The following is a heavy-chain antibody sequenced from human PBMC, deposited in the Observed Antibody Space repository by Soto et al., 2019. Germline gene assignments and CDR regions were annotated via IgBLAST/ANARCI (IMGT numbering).Heavy chain of an antibody. Sequence: SVKVSCKASGYSFTNNDVTWVRQATGQGLEWMGWMNPGSGDTGYAQKFQGRVTMTRDISIATAYMELSSLRSDDTAIYYCARMATFGSLNWFDPWGQGTLVTVSS. J-gene: IGHJ5*02. D-gene: IGHD3-16*01. CDR2: MNPGSGDT. CDR1: GYSFTNND. CDR3: ARMATFGSLNWFDP. V-gene: IGHV1-8*01.